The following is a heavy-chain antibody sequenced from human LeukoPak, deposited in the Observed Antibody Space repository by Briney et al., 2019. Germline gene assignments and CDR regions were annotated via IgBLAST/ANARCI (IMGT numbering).Heavy chain of an antibody. CDR3: ARVCPAAMYYYYYMDV. Sequence: GGSLRLSCAASGFTFSSYWMSWVRRAPGKGLEWVANIKQDGSEKYYVDSVKGRFTISRDNAKNSLYLQMNSLRAEDTAVYYCARVCPAAMYYYYYMDVWGKGTTVTVSS. CDR1: GFTFSSYW. V-gene: IGHV3-7*01. D-gene: IGHD2-2*01. CDR2: IKQDGSEK. J-gene: IGHJ6*03.